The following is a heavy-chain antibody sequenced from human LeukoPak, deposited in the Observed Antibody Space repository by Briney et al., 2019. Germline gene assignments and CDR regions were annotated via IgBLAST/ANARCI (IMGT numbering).Heavy chain of an antibody. CDR3: ATGLWFGKYLDV. V-gene: IGHV1-69*13. D-gene: IGHD3-10*01. J-gene: IGHJ6*03. Sequence: GASVKVYCKASGLTFNSNVISWVRQAPGQGLEWMGGIIPLFGRTNYAQKFQGRVTITADESTSTAYLELSSLRSEDTAVYYCATGLWFGKYLDVWGKGTTVTISS. CDR2: IIPLFGRT. CDR1: GLTFNSNV.